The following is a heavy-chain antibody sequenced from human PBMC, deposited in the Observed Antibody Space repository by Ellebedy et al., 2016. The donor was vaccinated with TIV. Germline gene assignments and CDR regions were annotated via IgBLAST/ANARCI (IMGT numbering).Heavy chain of an antibody. CDR2: ISGSGSST. Sequence: PGGSLRLSCPASGFTFSNYAMSWVRQAPGKGLEWVSAISGSGSSTYYADSVKGRFTISRDNSKNPLYLQMNSLRAEDTAGYYCAEDGEFVMVVPGRAFDYWGQGTLVTVSS. J-gene: IGHJ4*02. CDR1: GFTFSNYA. D-gene: IGHD2-15*01. CDR3: AEDGEFVMVVPGRAFDY. V-gene: IGHV3-23*01.